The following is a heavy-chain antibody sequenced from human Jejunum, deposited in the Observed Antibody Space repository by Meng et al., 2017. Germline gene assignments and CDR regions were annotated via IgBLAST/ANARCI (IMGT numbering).Heavy chain of an antibody. CDR1: GFTFSSYS. D-gene: IGHD3-22*01. J-gene: IGHJ4*02. CDR2: ISSSSDYI. CDR3: ARGGNYDISGPSSAGLSY. Sequence: GESLKISCAASGFTFSSYSMGWVRQAPGKGLEWVSSISSSSDYIYYADSVKGRFTISRDNARNSLYLQMNSLRAEDTAVYYCARGGNYDISGPSSAGLSYWGQGTLVTVSS. V-gene: IGHV3-21*01.